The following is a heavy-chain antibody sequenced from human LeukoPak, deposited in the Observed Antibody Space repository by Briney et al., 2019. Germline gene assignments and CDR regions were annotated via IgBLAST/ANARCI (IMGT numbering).Heavy chain of an antibody. J-gene: IGHJ6*02. CDR3: ARDCVAVAGLSGSTNKNGRSYYYYYGMDV. D-gene: IGHD6-19*01. CDR2: ISYDGSNK. CDR1: GFTFSSYA. Sequence: PGGSLRLSCAASGFTFSSYAMHWVRQAPGKGLEWVAVISYDGSNKYYADSVKGRFTISRDNSKNTLYLQMNSLRAEDTAVYYCARDCVAVAGLSGSTNKNGRSYYYYYGMDVWGQGTTVTVSS. V-gene: IGHV3-30-3*01.